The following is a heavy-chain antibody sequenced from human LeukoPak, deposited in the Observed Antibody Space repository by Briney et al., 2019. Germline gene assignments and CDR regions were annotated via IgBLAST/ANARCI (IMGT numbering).Heavy chain of an antibody. V-gene: IGHV4-34*01. Sequence: KPSETLSLTCAVYGGSFSGYYWSWIRQPPGKGLEWIGEINHSGSTNYNPSLKSRVTISVDTSKNQFSLKLSSVTAADTAVYYCARGHQWLAAFDIWGQGTMVTVSS. J-gene: IGHJ3*02. CDR3: ARGHQWLAAFDI. D-gene: IGHD6-19*01. CDR1: GGSFSGYY. CDR2: INHSGST.